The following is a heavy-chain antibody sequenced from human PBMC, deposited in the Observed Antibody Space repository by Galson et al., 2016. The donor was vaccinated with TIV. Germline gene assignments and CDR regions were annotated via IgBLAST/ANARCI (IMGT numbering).Heavy chain of an antibody. J-gene: IGHJ6*02. CDR2: ISGNSITK. V-gene: IGHV3-9*01. Sequence: SLRLSCAASGFSFGDYAMHWVRHGPGKGLEWVSGISGNSITKGYADSVRGRFTISRDKAKTSLFLQMNSLKADDTALYYCVKARGHSYGSPQDYYYGMDGWGQGTTVTVS. CDR1: GFSFGDYA. CDR3: VKARGHSYGSPQDYYYGMDG. D-gene: IGHD5-18*01.